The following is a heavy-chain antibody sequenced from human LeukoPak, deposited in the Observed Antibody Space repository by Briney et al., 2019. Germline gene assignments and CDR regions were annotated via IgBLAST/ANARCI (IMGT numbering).Heavy chain of an antibody. CDR2: IYSDGST. Sequence: GGSLRLSCAASGFTVSDNYMSWVRQAPGKGLEWVSVIYSDGSTYYADSVKGRFTISRDNSKNTVYLQMNSLRAEDTAVYYCARDPGYDYGYDYWGQGTLVAVSS. V-gene: IGHV3-66*01. J-gene: IGHJ4*02. D-gene: IGHD5-18*01. CDR3: ARDPGYDYGYDY. CDR1: GFTVSDNY.